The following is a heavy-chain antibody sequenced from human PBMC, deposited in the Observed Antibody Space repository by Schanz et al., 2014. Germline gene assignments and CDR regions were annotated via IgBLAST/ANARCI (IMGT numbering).Heavy chain of an antibody. CDR2: IKSKTDGGTR. J-gene: IGHJ3*02. D-gene: IGHD4-17*01. CDR3: ARKMKLGVYGGKGHDSLDI. Sequence: EVQLLESGGGLVKPGGSLRLSCVASRFTVTNAWMSWVRQAPGKGLQWVARIKSKTDGGTRDYAAPVKGRFTISTDDSKNTVYLQMNSLQTEDTAVYYCARKMKLGVYGGKGHDSLDIWGQGTMVTVSS. V-gene: IGHV3-15*01. CDR1: RFTVTNAW.